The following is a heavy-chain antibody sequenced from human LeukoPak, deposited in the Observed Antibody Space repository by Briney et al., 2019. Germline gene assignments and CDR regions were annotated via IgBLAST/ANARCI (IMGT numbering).Heavy chain of an antibody. CDR1: GYSFTSYW. V-gene: IGHV5-51*01. J-gene: IGHJ4*02. CDR3: ARQSRAFCSSTSCYIGY. Sequence: ESLKISCKGSGYSFTSYWIGWVRQMPGKGLEWMGFIYPGDSDTIYSPSFQGQVTISADKSISTAYLQWSSLKASDTAMYYCARQSRAFCSSTSCYIGYWGQGTLVTVSS. CDR2: IYPGDSDT. D-gene: IGHD2-2*02.